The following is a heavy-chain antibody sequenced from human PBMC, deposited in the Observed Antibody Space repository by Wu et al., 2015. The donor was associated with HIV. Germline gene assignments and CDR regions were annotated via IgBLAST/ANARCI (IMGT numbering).Heavy chain of an antibody. CDR2: INPHSADT. CDR3: ARGPAIAAADLDL. CDR1: GYTFGAFY. J-gene: IGHJ5*02. D-gene: IGHD6-25*01. Sequence: QVQLVQSGAEVKKPGASVKVSCEASGYTFGAFYIHWVRQAPGQGLEWMGWINPHSADTNYAQRFLDRVTMARDTSIRTAYMEVSRLGSDDTAVYFCARGPAIAAADLDLWGQGTLVIVSS. V-gene: IGHV1-2*02.